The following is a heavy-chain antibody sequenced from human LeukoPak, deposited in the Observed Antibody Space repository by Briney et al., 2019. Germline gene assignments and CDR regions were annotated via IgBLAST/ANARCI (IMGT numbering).Heavy chain of an antibody. CDR3: ARAYYFNSSGPQGYFDY. V-gene: IGHV4-38-2*01. Sequence: KTSETLSLTCAVSGYSISGAYYWGWIRQPPGKGLEWIGSMFHSGNTYYNPSLRGRVTISVDTSKNQFSLKLRSVTAADTAVYYCARAYYFNSSGPQGYFDYWGQGTLVTVSS. D-gene: IGHD3-22*01. CDR2: MFHSGNT. CDR1: GYSISGAYY. J-gene: IGHJ4*02.